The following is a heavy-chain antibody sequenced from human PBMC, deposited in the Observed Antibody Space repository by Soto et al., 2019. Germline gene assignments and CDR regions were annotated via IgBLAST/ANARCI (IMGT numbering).Heavy chain of an antibody. CDR2: INSDGSST. D-gene: IGHD4-17*01. CDR1: GFTFSSYW. J-gene: IGHJ6*02. CDR3: ARDPPPAYGDYDYYYYGMDV. Sequence: GGSLRLSCAASGFTFSSYWMHWVRQAPGKGLVWVSRINSDGSSTSYADSVKGRFTISRDNAKNTLYLQMNSLRAEDTAVYYCARDPPPAYGDYDYYYYGMDVWGQGTTVTVS. V-gene: IGHV3-74*01.